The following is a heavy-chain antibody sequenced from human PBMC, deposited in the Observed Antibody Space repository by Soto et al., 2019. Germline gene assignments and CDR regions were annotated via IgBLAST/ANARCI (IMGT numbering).Heavy chain of an antibody. CDR1: GGTFSSYS. CDR3: AKSHEGYQLPHYYYGMDV. J-gene: IGHJ6*02. D-gene: IGHD2-2*01. CDR2: IIPIFGTA. Sequence: SVNGSWKSSGGTFSSYSISWVRQAPGQGLEWMGGIIPIFGTANYAQKFQGRVTITADESTSTAYMELSSLRSEDTAVYYCAKSHEGYQLPHYYYGMDVWGQGTTVTVSS. V-gene: IGHV1-69*13.